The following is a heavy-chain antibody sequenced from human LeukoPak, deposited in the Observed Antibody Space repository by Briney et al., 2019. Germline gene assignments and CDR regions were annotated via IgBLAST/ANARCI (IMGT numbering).Heavy chain of an antibody. CDR1: GFTFDDHG. V-gene: IGHV3-20*01. CDR3: ARGAGSSWYFYFDY. CDR2: IKWDGGST. Sequence: PGGSLRLSCAASGFTFDDHGMSWVRQVPGKGLEWVSGIKWDGGSTGYADSVKGRFTISRDNAKNSLYLQMNSLRVEDTVVYHCARGAGSSWYFYFDYWGQGTLVTVSS. J-gene: IGHJ4*02. D-gene: IGHD6-13*01.